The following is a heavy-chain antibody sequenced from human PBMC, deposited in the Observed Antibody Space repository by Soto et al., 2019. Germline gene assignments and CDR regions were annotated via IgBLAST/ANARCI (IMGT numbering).Heavy chain of an antibody. CDR2: MYSGGDI. CDR1: GFTVNTNY. V-gene: IGHV3-53*01. J-gene: IGHJ4*01. CDR3: VSRIPSWVFDY. Sequence: PGGSLRLSCLFSGFTVNTNYMYWVRQAPGRGLEWVSAMYSGGDIHYADSVKGRFTISRDTSENTLYLRMDKLRVEDTAVYFCVSRIPSWVFDYWGQGTLVSVPS. D-gene: IGHD3-16*01.